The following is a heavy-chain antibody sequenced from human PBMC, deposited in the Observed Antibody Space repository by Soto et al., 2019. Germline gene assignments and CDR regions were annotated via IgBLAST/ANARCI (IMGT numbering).Heavy chain of an antibody. CDR3: ANVFSLRGMEVWF. V-gene: IGHV3-23*01. CDR1: GFTFSSYA. Sequence: EVQLLESGGGLVQPGGSLRLSCAASGFTFSSYAMSWVRQAPGKGLEWVSAISGSGGSTYYADSVKGRFTNSRDNSKNTLYLHMNSLRADDVVVYYCANVFSLRGMEVWFWGQGTLVTGSS. D-gene: IGHD3-10*01. J-gene: IGHJ1*01. CDR2: ISGSGGST.